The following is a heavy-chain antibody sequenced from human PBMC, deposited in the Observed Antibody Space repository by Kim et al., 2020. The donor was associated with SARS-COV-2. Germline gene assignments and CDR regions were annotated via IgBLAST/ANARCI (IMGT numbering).Heavy chain of an antibody. D-gene: IGHD3-16*01. CDR1: GFTFSSYA. J-gene: IGHJ4*02. CDR2: ISGSGGST. CDR3: AKDGGYAKDVEMAPGY. Sequence: GGSLRLSCAASGFTFSSYAMSWVRQAPGKGLEWVSAISGSGGSTYYADSVKGRFTISRDNSKNTLYLQMNSLRAEDTAVYYCAKDGGYAKDVEMAPGYWGQGTLVTVSS. V-gene: IGHV3-23*01.